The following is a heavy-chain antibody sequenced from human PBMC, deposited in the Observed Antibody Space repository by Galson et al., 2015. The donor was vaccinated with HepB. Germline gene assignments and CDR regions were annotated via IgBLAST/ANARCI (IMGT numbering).Heavy chain of an antibody. CDR1: GYSFTSYW. J-gene: IGHJ3*02. CDR2: IRYDGSNK. V-gene: IGHV3-30*02. D-gene: IGHD2-2*01. CDR3: ARDGGDIVVAPGDAFDI. Sequence: SGAEVKKPGESLRISCKGSGYSFTSYWISWVRQAPGKGLEWVAFIRYDGSNKYYADSVKGRFTISRDNSKNTLYLQMNSLRAEDTAVYYCARDGGDIVVAPGDAFDIWGQGTMVTVSS.